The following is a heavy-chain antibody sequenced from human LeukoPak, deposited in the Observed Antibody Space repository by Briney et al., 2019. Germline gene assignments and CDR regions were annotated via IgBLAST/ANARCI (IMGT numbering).Heavy chain of an antibody. CDR3: ARVRYRYSSGWYRPPHWFDP. Sequence: GSLRLSCAASGFTFSSYAMSWVRQAPGKGLEWIGEINHSGSTNYNPSLKSRVTISVDTSKNQFSLKLSSVTAADTAVYYCARVRYRYSSGWYRPPHWFDPWGQGTLVTVSS. D-gene: IGHD6-19*01. CDR1: GFTFSSYA. CDR2: INHSGST. J-gene: IGHJ5*02. V-gene: IGHV4-34*01.